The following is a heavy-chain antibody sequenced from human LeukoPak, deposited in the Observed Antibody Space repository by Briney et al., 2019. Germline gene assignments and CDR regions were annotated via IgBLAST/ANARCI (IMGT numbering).Heavy chain of an antibody. D-gene: IGHD6-19*01. V-gene: IGHV3-23*01. CDR1: RFTFNSYA. J-gene: IGHJ4*02. CDR3: AKRDSSGWYAIDY. Sequence: PGGSLRLSCAASRFTFNSYAMSWVRQAPGKGLEWVSVIGGSNGITFYVGSVKGRFTISRDNSKDTLYLQMNSLRAEDTAVYYCAKRDSSGWYAIDYWGQGTLVTVSS. CDR2: IGGSNGIT.